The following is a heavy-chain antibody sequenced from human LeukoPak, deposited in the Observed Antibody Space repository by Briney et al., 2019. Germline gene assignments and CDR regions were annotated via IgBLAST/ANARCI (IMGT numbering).Heavy chain of an antibody. D-gene: IGHD2-2*03. CDR3: ARVDIVVVPAAKGPYYYYGMDV. V-gene: IGHV1-18*01. Sequence: ASVKVSCKASRYTFTSYGISWVRQAPGQGLEWMGWISAYNGNTNYAQKLQGRVTMTTDTSTSTAYMELRSLRFDDTAVYYCARVDIVVVPAAKGPYYYYGMDVWGQGTTVTVSS. J-gene: IGHJ6*02. CDR1: RYTFTSYG. CDR2: ISAYNGNT.